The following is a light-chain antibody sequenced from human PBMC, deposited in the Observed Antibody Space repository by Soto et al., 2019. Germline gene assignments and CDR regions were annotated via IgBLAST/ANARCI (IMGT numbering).Light chain of an antibody. Sequence: QSALTQPASVSGSPGQSITISCTGTSSDVGTYNYVSWYQQHPGEAPKLIIYDVSNRPSGVSIRFSGSKSGNTASLTISGLQAEDEADYYCSSYTSSKSVIFGGGTKVTVL. V-gene: IGLV2-14*01. CDR1: SSDVGTYNY. J-gene: IGLJ2*01. CDR2: DVS. CDR3: SSYTSSKSVI.